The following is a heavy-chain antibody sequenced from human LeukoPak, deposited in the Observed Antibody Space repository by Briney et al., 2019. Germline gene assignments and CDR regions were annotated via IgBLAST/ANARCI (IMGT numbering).Heavy chain of an antibody. D-gene: IGHD4-23*01. CDR1: GDSISNYY. V-gene: IGHV4-4*07. CDR2: IYTSGST. Sequence: SETLSLTCTVSGDSISNYYCNWIRQPAGKGLAWIGHIYTSGSTNYNPSLKSRVTMSVDRSKNQFSLNLSSVTAADTAVYYCARLPMAVTPHVDHWGQGTLVTVSS. CDR3: ARLPMAVTPHVDH. J-gene: IGHJ4*02.